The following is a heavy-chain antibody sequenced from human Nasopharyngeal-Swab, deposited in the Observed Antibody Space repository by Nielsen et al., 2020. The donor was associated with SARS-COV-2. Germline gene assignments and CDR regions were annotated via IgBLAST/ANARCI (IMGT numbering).Heavy chain of an antibody. V-gene: IGHV4-59*01. J-gene: IGHJ4*02. CDR1: GGSISSYY. CDR2: IYYSGST. CDR3: ARGAPMVVTSTYDY. D-gene: IGHD4-23*01. Sequence: ETLSLTCTVSGGSISSYYWSWIRQPPGKGLEWIGYIYYSGSTNYNPSLKSRVTISVDTSKNQFSLKLSSVTAADTAVYYCARGAPMVVTSTYDYWGQGTLVTVSS.